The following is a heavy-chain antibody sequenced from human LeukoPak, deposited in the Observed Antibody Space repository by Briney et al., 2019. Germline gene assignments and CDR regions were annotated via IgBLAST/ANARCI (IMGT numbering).Heavy chain of an antibody. CDR1: GGTFSSYA. D-gene: IGHD3-22*01. Sequence: GSSVKVSCKASGGTFSSYAISWVRQAPGQGLEWMGGIIPIFGTANYAQKFQGRVTITADKSTSTAYMELSSLRSEDTAVYYCAGTYRRTHYDSSGYNLPYYYMDVWGKGTTVTVSS. CDR3: AGTYRRTHYDSSGYNLPYYYMDV. CDR2: IIPIFGTA. J-gene: IGHJ6*03. V-gene: IGHV1-69*06.